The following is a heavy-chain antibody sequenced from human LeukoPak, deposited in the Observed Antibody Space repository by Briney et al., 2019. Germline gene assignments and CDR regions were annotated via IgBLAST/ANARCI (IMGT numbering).Heavy chain of an antibody. V-gene: IGHV1-18*01. Sequence: ASVKVCCKAFGYTFTSYGISWVRQAPGQGLEWMGWISSYNGNTNYAQKHQGRVTMTTDTSTSTAYMELRSLRSDDTAVYYCARDCRGSGSYYGWFDPWGQGTLVSVSS. J-gene: IGHJ5*02. CDR1: GYTFTSYG. CDR2: ISSYNGNT. CDR3: ARDCRGSGSYYGWFDP. D-gene: IGHD3-10*01.